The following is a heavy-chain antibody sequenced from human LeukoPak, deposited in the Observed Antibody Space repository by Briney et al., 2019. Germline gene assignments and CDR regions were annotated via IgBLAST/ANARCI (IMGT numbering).Heavy chain of an antibody. CDR2: IYYSGST. J-gene: IGHJ3*02. CDR1: GGSISSGGYY. V-gene: IGHV4-31*03. CDR3: ARKMRKAAFDI. Sequence: ASETLSLTCTVSGGSISSGGYYWSWIRQHPGKGLEWIGYIYYSGSTYYNPSLKSRVTISVDTSKNQFSLKLSSVTAADTAVYYCARKMRKAAFDIWGQGTMVTVSS. D-gene: IGHD5-24*01.